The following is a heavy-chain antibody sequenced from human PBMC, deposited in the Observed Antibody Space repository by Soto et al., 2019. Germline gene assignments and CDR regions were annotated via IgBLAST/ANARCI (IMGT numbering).Heavy chain of an antibody. J-gene: IGHJ4*02. Sequence: SETLSLTCTVSGRSSTGHFWSWVRQPPGKGLEWIGEVSHSGNTKYYPSLRSRVTLSVDSSKNQISLALTSVTAADTAVYYCARAKFESTGWHQFDIWGQGTLVTV. CDR2: VSHSGNT. CDR3: ARAKFESTGWHQFDI. V-gene: IGHV4-34*01. CDR1: GRSSTGHF. D-gene: IGHD7-27*01.